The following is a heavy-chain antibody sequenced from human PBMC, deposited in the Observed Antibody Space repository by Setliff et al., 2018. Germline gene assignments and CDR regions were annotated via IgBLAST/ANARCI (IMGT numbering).Heavy chain of an antibody. D-gene: IGHD6-13*01. CDR2: INAGNGIT. J-gene: IGHJ4*02. Sequence: ASVKVSCKASGYTFTSYALHWVRQAHGQRPDWMGWINAGNGITKYSQKFQGRVTITRDTSTSTVYMEFSSLKSDDTAVYYCARGGVAAAGRKGVFEYWGQGTLVTVSS. CDR3: ARGGVAAAGRKGVFEY. CDR1: GYTFTSYA. V-gene: IGHV1-3*01.